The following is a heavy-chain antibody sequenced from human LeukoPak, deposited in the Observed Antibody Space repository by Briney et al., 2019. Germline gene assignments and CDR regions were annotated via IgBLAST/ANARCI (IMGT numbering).Heavy chain of an antibody. CDR3: ATDQGWELRGFDY. CDR1: GGTFSSYA. Sequence: SVKVSCKASGGTFSSYAISWVRQAPGQGLEWMGGIIPIFGTAIYAQKFQGRVTMTEDTSTDTAYMELSSLRSEDTAVYYCATDQGWELRGFDYWGQGTLVTVSS. D-gene: IGHD1-26*01. J-gene: IGHJ4*02. V-gene: IGHV1-69*06. CDR2: IIPIFGTA.